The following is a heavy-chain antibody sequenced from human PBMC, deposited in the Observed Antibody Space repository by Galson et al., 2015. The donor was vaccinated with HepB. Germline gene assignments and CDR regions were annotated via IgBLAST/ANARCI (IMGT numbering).Heavy chain of an antibody. CDR2: INGDGSIR. V-gene: IGHV3-7*01. J-gene: IGHJ3*01. CDR3: ARDTSPNREADASNDALDV. D-gene: IGHD1-14*01. CDR1: GFTFSRYW. Sequence: SLRLSCAASGFTFSRYWMTWVRQAPGKGLEWVANINGDGSIRHPFDSVEGRFTISRDNSKNSLYLQINSLSADDTADYYCARDTSPNREADASNDALDVWGHGTLVTVSS.